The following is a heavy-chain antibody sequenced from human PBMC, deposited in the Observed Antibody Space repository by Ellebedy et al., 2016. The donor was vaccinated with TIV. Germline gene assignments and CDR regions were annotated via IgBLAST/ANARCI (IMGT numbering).Heavy chain of an antibody. D-gene: IGHD5-12*01. V-gene: IGHV4-59*01. CDR3: ARVGTPNSGDERHDASDI. J-gene: IGHJ3*02. CDR1: GDSISSNY. Sequence: MPSETLSLTCTVSGDSISSNYWSWIQQPPGKGLEWFGYINYSGSTNYNPSLKSRVSISVDPSKNQFYLKLNSVTAADTAVYFCARVGTPNSGDERHDASDIWGQGTMVTVSS. CDR2: INYSGST.